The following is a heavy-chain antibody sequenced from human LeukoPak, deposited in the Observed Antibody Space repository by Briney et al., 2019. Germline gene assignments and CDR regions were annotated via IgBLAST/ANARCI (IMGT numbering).Heavy chain of an antibody. V-gene: IGHV1-2*02. CDR2: INPNSGGT. CDR1: GYTFTGYY. CDR3: ARGYDSGYYPRGPNDAFDI. J-gene: IGHJ3*02. D-gene: IGHD3-22*01. Sequence: VASVKVSCKASGYTFTGYYMHWVRQAPGQGLEWMGWINPNSGGTNYAQKFQGRVTMTRDTSISTAYMELSRLRSDDTAVYYCARGYDSGYYPRGPNDAFDIWGQGTMVAVSS.